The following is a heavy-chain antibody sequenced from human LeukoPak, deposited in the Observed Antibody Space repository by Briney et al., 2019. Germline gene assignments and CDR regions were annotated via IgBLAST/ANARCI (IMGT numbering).Heavy chain of an antibody. J-gene: IGHJ4*02. D-gene: IGHD3-10*01. CDR2: INTNTGNP. Sequence: ASVKVSCKASGYTFTSYAMNWVRQAPGQGLEWMGWINTNTGNPTYVQGFTGRFVFSLDTSVSTAYLQISSLKAEDTAVYYCARGMRYSSSSGKTMVRGVIGYWGQGTLVTVSS. CDR1: GYTFTSYA. CDR3: ARGMRYSSSSGKTMVRGVIGY. V-gene: IGHV7-4-1*02.